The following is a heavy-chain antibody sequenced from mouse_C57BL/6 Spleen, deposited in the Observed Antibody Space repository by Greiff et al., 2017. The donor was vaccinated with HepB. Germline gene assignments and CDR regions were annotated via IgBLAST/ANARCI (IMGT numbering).Heavy chain of an antibody. CDR3: ASELGRTRFDY. Sequence: EVMLVESGGGLVKPGGSLKLSCAASGFTFSSYAMSWVRQTPEKRLEWVATISDGGSYTYYPDNVKGRFTISRDNAKNNLYLQMSHLKSEDTAMYYCASELGRTRFDYWGQGTTLTVSS. CDR2: ISDGGSYT. J-gene: IGHJ2*01. V-gene: IGHV5-4*03. CDR1: GFTFSSYA. D-gene: IGHD4-1*01.